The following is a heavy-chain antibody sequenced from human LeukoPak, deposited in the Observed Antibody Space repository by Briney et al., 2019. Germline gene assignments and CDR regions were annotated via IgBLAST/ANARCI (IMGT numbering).Heavy chain of an antibody. V-gene: IGHV3-30-3*01. Sequence: GGSLRLSCAASGFTFSSYAMHWVRQAPGKGLEWVAVISYDGSNKYYADSVKGRFTISRDNSKNTLYLQMNSLRAEDTAVYYCARDWIKGYGDYALGYWGQGTLVTVSS. D-gene: IGHD4-17*01. CDR3: ARDWIKGYGDYALGY. CDR2: ISYDGSNK. CDR1: GFTFSSYA. J-gene: IGHJ4*02.